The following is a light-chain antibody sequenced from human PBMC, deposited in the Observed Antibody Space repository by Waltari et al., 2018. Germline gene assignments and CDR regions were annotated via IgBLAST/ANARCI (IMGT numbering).Light chain of an antibody. V-gene: IGLV2-14*01. CDR3: TSYTSSSTLV. CDR1: SSAVGGYNY. Sequence: QSALTQPASVSGSPGQPITISCTGTSSAVGGYNYVSWYQQHPGKDPKLMVYDVTNRPSGVSNRFSGSKSGNTASLTISGLQAEDEADYYCTSYTSSSTLVFGGGTKLTVL. CDR2: DVT. J-gene: IGLJ2*01.